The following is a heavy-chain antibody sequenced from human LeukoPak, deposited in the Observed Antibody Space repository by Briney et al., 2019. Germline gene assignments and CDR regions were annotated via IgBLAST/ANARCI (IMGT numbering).Heavy chain of an antibody. CDR3: SRRKGSGANKDWFDP. J-gene: IGHJ5*02. V-gene: IGHV4-59*08. CDR1: GGSISSSY. D-gene: IGHD6-19*01. CDR2: INYSGSA. Sequence: PSETLSLTCTVSGGSISSSYWSWIRQPPGKGLEWIGYINYSGSANYNPSLKSRVTMSVDTSTNQFSLKLRSVTAADTAVYYCSRRKGSGANKDWFDPWGQGTLVTVSS.